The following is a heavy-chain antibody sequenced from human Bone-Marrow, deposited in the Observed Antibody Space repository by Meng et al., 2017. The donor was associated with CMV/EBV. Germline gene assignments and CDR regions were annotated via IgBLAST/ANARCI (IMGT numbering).Heavy chain of an antibody. D-gene: IGHD2-2*01. CDR2: ISGSGGRT. CDR1: RSTFSSYA. Sequence: GGSLRPSCPPFRSTFSSYAMSWVRQARGKGLEWVSAISGSGGRTYYADSVKGRFTISRDNSKNTLYLQMNCLRAEEAAVYYCAKMYCSSTSGVGNWFDPWGQGTLVTVSS. V-gene: IGHV3-23*01. CDR3: AKMYCSSTSGVGNWFDP. J-gene: IGHJ5*02.